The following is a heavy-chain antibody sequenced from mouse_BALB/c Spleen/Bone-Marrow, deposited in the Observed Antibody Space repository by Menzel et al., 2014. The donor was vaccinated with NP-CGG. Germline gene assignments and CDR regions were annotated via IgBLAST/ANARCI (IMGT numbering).Heavy chain of an antibody. D-gene: IGHD2-10*02. V-gene: IGHV6-6*02. CDR3: MYGNPFAY. J-gene: IGHJ3*01. CDR2: IRLKSNNYET. CDR1: GVTFSSYW. Sequence: DVKLVESGGGLVQPGGSMKFSCVATGVTFSSYWMNWVRQSPERGLEWVAEIRLKSNNYETHYAESVKGRFTISRDDSKSRVYLQMNNLRAEDTGIYYCMYGNPFAYWGQGTLVTVSA.